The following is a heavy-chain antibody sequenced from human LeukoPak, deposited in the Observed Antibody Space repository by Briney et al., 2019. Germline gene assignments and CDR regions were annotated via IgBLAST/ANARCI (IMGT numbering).Heavy chain of an antibody. Sequence: TASETLSLTCTVSGGSISSSSYYWGWIRQPPGEGLEWIGSIYYSGSTYYNPSLKSRVTISVDTSKNQFSLKLSSVTAADTAVYYCARTGSVFFYCSGGSCYFNWFDPWGQGTLVTVSS. CDR1: GGSISSSSYY. V-gene: IGHV4-39*01. D-gene: IGHD2-15*01. CDR3: ARTGSVFFYCSGGSCYFNWFDP. J-gene: IGHJ5*02. CDR2: IYYSGST.